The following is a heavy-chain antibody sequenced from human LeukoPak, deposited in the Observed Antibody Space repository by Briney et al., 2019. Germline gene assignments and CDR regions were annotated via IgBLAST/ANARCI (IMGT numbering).Heavy chain of an antibody. CDR3: ARGGSGVRRWLQLQGAFDI. CDR2: FDPEDGET. Sequence: ASVKVSCKVSGYTLTELSMHWVRQAPRKGLEWMGGFDPEDGETIYAQKFQGRVTITADESTSTAYMELSSLRSEDTAVYYCARGGSGVRRWLQLQGAFDIWGQGTMVTVSS. CDR1: GYTLTELS. D-gene: IGHD5-24*01. V-gene: IGHV1-24*01. J-gene: IGHJ3*02.